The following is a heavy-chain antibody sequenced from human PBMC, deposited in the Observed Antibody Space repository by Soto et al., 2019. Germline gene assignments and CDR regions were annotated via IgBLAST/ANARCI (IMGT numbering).Heavy chain of an antibody. Sequence: GGSLRLSCAASGFTFSSYGMHWVRQAPGKGLEWVAVIWYDGSNKYYADSVKGRFTISRDNSKNTLYLQMNSLRAEDTAVYYCARDRADYAPAHSAMDVWGKGTTVTVSS. D-gene: IGHD4-17*01. CDR2: IWYDGSNK. V-gene: IGHV3-33*01. CDR3: ARDRADYAPAHSAMDV. J-gene: IGHJ6*03. CDR1: GFTFSSYG.